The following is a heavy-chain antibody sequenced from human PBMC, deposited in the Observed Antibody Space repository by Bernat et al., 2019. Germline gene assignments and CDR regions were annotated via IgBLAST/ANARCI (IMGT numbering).Heavy chain of an antibody. CDR1: GGSISSSSYY. Sequence: QLQLQESGPGLVKPSETLSLTCTVSGGSISSSSYYWGWLRQPPGKGLEWIGSIYYSGNTYYNTSLKSRVTISVDTSKNQFSLKLSSVTAADTAVYYCARHAGNSGSYAEYFQHWGQGTLVTVSS. V-gene: IGHV4-39*01. CDR2: IYYSGNT. D-gene: IGHD1-26*01. J-gene: IGHJ1*01. CDR3: ARHAGNSGSYAEYFQH.